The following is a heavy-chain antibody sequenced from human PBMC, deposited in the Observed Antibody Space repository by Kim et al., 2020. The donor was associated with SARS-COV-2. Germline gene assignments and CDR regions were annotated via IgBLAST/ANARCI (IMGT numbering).Heavy chain of an antibody. CDR1: GYTLTELS. CDR2: FDPEDGET. CDR3: ATGGRWLQLRDAFDI. J-gene: IGHJ3*02. Sequence: ASVKVSCKVSGYTLTELSMHWVRQAPGKGLEWMGGFDPEDGETIYAQKFQGRVTMTEDTSTDTAYMELSSLRSEDTAVYYCATGGRWLQLRDAFDIWGQGTMVTVSS. D-gene: IGHD5-12*01. V-gene: IGHV1-24*01.